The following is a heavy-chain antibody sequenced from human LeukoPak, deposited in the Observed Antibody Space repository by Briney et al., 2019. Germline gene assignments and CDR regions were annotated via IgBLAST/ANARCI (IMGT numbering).Heavy chain of an antibody. CDR1: GFTFSSYS. J-gene: IGHJ4*02. V-gene: IGHV3-21*01. Sequence: GGSLRLSCAASGFTFSSYSMNWVRQAPGKGLEWVSSISSSSSYIYYADSVKGRFTISRDNVKNSLYLQMNSLRAEDTAVYYCARDQGYSYGYYFDYWGQGTLVTVSS. CDR3: ARDQGYSYGYYFDY. CDR2: ISSSSSYI. D-gene: IGHD5-18*01.